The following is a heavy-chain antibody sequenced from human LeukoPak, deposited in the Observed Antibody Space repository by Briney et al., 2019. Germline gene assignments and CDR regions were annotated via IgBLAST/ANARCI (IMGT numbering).Heavy chain of an antibody. D-gene: IGHD3-10*01. CDR1: GYSFTSFW. Sequence: GESLKISCKGSGYSFTSFWIGWVRQMPGKGLEWMGIIYPDDSDTRYSPSFQGQVTISVDKSISTAYLQWSSLRASDTAMYYCARGGYYGPGRGWFDPWGQGTLVTVSS. J-gene: IGHJ5*02. V-gene: IGHV5-51*01. CDR2: IYPDDSDT. CDR3: ARGGYYGPGRGWFDP.